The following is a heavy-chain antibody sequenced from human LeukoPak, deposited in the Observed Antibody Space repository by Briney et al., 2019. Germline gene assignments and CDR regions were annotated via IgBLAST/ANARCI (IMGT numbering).Heavy chain of an antibody. Sequence: GGSLRLSCAASGFTFSSYGMHWVRQAPGKGLEWVAVIWYDGSNKYYADSVKGRFTISRDNSKNTLYLQMNSLRAEDTAVYYCARGSTGTYASDIWGQGTMVTVSS. CDR1: GFTFSSYG. V-gene: IGHV3-33*01. CDR2: IWYDGSNK. J-gene: IGHJ3*02. D-gene: IGHD1-1*01. CDR3: ARGSTGTYASDI.